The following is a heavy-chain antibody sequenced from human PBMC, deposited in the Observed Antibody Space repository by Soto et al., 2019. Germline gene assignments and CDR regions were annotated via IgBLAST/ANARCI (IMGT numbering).Heavy chain of an antibody. CDR3: ARQHCGGRGVDY. CDR1: GFSVSTRGVG. V-gene: IGHV2-5*02. Sequence: QITLKESGPTLVKPTQTLTMTCTVSGFSVSTRGVGVGWIRQPPGKPLEWVALIYWAGDDRYRPSLKSRLTITKDTAKNLVVLTMTNMDPADTATYYCARQHCGGRGVDYWGQGSLVTVSS. J-gene: IGHJ4*02. CDR2: IYWAGDD. D-gene: IGHD2-21*02.